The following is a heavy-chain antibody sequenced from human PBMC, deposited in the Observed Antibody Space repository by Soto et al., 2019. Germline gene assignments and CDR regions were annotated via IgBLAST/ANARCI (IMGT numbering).Heavy chain of an antibody. CDR1: GGSLNGYY. Sequence: NPSETMSLTCAVYGGSLNGYYWSWIRQPPGKGLEWIGEIPHSGSTNYNPSLKSQVTISVDTSKNQFSLKLSSVTAADTAVYYCARGPVGGGNSPPYYYSGMDVWGQGTTVTVSS. D-gene: IGHD2-21*02. CDR2: IPHSGST. CDR3: ARGPVGGGNSPPYYYSGMDV. V-gene: IGHV4-34*01. J-gene: IGHJ6*02.